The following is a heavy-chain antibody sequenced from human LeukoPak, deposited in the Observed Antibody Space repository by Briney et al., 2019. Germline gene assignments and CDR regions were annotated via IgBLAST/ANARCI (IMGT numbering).Heavy chain of an antibody. CDR2: INHSGST. V-gene: IGHV4-34*01. CDR3: ARGPDYYGSGIRYFDY. J-gene: IGHJ4*02. CDR1: GGSFSGYY. D-gene: IGHD3-10*01. Sequence: SETLSLTCAVYGGSFSGYYWSWIRQPPGKGLEWIGEINHSGSTNYNPSLKSRVTTSVDTSKNQFSLKLSSVTAADTAVYYCARGPDYYGSGIRYFDYWGQGTLVTVSS.